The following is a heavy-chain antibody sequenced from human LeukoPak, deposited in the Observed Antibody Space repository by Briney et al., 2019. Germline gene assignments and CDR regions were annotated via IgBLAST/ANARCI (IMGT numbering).Heavy chain of an antibody. CDR1: GYSFTSYW. J-gene: IGHJ4*02. Sequence: PGESLKISCKGSGYSFTSYWISWVRQMPGKGLEWMGRIDPSDSYTNYSPSFQGHVTISADKSISTAYLQWSSLKASDTAMYYCARSYCGADCPTDYWGQGTLVTVSS. D-gene: IGHD2-21*02. CDR2: IDPSDSYT. CDR3: ARSYCGADCPTDY. V-gene: IGHV5-10-1*01.